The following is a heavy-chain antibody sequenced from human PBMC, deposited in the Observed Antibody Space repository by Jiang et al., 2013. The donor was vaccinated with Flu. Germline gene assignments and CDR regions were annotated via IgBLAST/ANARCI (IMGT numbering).Heavy chain of an antibody. CDR3: AHMNRVRGVIGGLTYFDY. CDR2: IYWDDDK. V-gene: IGHV2-5*02. Sequence: KPTQTLTLTCTFSGFSLSTSGVGVGWIRQPPGKALEWLALIYWDDDKRYSPSLKSRLTITKDTSKNQVVLTMTNMDPVDTATYYCAHMNRVRGVIGGLTYFDYWGRGTLVTVSS. CDR1: GFSLSTSGVG. D-gene: IGHD3-10*01. J-gene: IGHJ4*02.